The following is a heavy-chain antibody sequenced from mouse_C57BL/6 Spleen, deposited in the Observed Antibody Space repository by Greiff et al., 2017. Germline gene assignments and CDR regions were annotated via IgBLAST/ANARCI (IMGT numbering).Heavy chain of an antibody. Sequence: QVQLKESGAELVKPGASVKISCKASGYAFSSYWMNWVKQRPGKGLEWIGQIYPGAGDTNYNGKFKGKATLTADKSSSTAYMQLSSLTSEDAAVYFCARRGAYYGNYVGYWGQGTTLTVSS. CDR2: IYPGAGDT. J-gene: IGHJ2*01. V-gene: IGHV1-80*01. CDR3: ARRGAYYGNYVGY. D-gene: IGHD1-1*02. CDR1: GYAFSSYW.